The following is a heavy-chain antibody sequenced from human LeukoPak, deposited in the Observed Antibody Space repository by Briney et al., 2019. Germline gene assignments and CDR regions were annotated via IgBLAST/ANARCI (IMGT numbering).Heavy chain of an antibody. CDR3: ARLGYSTGWYNS. V-gene: IGHV4-39*01. J-gene: IGHJ5*01. CDR2: IYYSGTT. CDR1: GGSISSSSYY. Sequence: PSETLSLTCSVSGGSISSSSYYWGWIRQPPGKGPDWIANIYYSGTTYYNPSLKSRVTISVDMSKNQFSLILRSVTAADTAVYYCARLGYSTGWYNSWGQGTLVTVSS. D-gene: IGHD6-25*01.